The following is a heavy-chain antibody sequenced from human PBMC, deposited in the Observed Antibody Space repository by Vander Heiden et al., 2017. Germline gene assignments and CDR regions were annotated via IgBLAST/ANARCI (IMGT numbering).Heavy chain of an antibody. J-gene: IGHJ4*02. CDR3: ARGSWLPVN. CDR2: LKNDGREI. CDR1: GFTFSSFW. Sequence: EVQLVESGGDLVQPGGSLRLSCAASGFTFSSFWMSWVRQAPGKGLQSVANLKNDGREINDVDPVQGRFTISRYRANNSMYMKMKRLRVEDTSVDDCARGSWLPVNWGQGTMVTVYS. V-gene: IGHV3-7*01. D-gene: IGHD5-12*01.